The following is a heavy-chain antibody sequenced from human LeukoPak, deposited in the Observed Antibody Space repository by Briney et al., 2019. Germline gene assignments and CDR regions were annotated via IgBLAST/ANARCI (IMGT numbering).Heavy chain of an antibody. CDR1: GGTFSSYA. V-gene: IGHV1-69*13. CDR3: ARVRRPVLRFLEWDY. CDR2: IIPIFGTA. J-gene: IGHJ4*02. D-gene: IGHD3-3*01. Sequence: SVKVSCKASGGTFSSYAISWVRQAPGQGLEWMGGIIPIFGTANYAQKFQGRVTITADESTSTAYMELSSLRSDDTAVYYCARVRRPVLRFLEWDYWGQGTLVTVSS.